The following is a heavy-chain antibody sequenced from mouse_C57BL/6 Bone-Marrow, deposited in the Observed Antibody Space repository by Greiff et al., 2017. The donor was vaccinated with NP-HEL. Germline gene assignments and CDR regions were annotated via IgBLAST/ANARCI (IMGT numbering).Heavy chain of an antibody. V-gene: IGHV14-4*01. Sequence: VQLKQSGAELVRPGASVKLSCTASGFNIKDDYMHWVKQRPEQGLEWIGWIDPEKGDTEYASKFQGKATITADTSSNTAYLQLSSLTSEDTAVYYCTTTYYSNFLGYWGQGTTLTVSS. CDR2: IDPEKGDT. CDR3: TTTYYSNFLGY. D-gene: IGHD2-5*01. CDR1: GFNIKDDY. J-gene: IGHJ2*01.